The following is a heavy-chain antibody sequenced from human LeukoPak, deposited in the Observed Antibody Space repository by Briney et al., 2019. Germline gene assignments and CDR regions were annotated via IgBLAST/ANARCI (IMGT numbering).Heavy chain of an antibody. CDR1: GYTFTSYG. Sequence: ASVKVSCKASGYTFTSYGISWVRQAPGQGLEWMGWISAYNGNTNYAQELQGRVTMTTDTSTSTAYMELRSLRSDDTAVYYCARERGYGGYVVFDYWGQGTLVTVSS. CDR2: ISAYNGNT. CDR3: ARERGYGGYVVFDY. V-gene: IGHV1-18*01. D-gene: IGHD5-12*01. J-gene: IGHJ4*02.